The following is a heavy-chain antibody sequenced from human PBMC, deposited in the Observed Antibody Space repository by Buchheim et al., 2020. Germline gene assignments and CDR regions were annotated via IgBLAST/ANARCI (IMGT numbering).Heavy chain of an antibody. CDR3: AKGGPSWIQLWLHPYGMDV. CDR1: GFTFSSYA. CDR2: ISGSGGST. V-gene: IGHV3-23*01. D-gene: IGHD5-18*01. Sequence: EVQLLESGGGLVQPGGSPRLSCAASGFTFSSYAMSWVRQAPGKGLEWVSAISGSGGSTYYADSVKGRFTISRDNSKNTLYLQMNSLRAEDTAVYYCAKGGPSWIQLWLHPYGMDVWGQGTT. J-gene: IGHJ6*02.